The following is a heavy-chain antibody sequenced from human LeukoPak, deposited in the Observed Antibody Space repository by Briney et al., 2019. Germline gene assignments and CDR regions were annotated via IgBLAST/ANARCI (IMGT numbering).Heavy chain of an antibody. V-gene: IGHV1-18*01. CDR1: GYTFTSYG. Sequence: ASVKVSCKDSGYTFTSYGISWVRQAPGQGLEWMGWISAYNGNTNYAQKLQGRVTMTTDTSTSTAYMELRSLRSDDTAVYYCARVVHYYDSSGPYYFNYWGQGTLVTVSS. CDR2: ISAYNGNT. D-gene: IGHD3-22*01. CDR3: ARVVHYYDSSGPYYFNY. J-gene: IGHJ4*02.